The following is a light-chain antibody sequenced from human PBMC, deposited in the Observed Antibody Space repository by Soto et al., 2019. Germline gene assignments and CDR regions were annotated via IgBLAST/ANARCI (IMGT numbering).Light chain of an antibody. Sequence: QSALTQPASVSGSPGQSITISCTGTSSDVGGYNYVSCYQQHPAKAPQLMIYDVSNRPSRLSNRFSGSKSGNTAPLTISGLPADDEADYYCSSYTSRSTLVFGTGTKLTVL. CDR2: DVS. CDR3: SSYTSRSTLV. V-gene: IGLV2-14*01. J-gene: IGLJ1*01. CDR1: SSDVGGYNY.